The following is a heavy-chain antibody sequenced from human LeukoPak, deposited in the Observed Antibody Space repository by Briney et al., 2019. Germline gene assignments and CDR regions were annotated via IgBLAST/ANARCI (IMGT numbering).Heavy chain of an antibody. D-gene: IGHD3-22*01. V-gene: IGHV3-21*01. J-gene: IGHJ4*02. Sequence: GGSLRLSCAASGFTFSSYSMNWVRQAPGKGLEWVSFISSSSSYIYYADSVKGRFTISRDDAKNSLYLQMNSLRAEDTAVYYCARDLRSSGYYAFDYWGQGTLVTVSS. CDR1: GFTFSSYS. CDR3: ARDLRSSGYYAFDY. CDR2: ISSSSSYI.